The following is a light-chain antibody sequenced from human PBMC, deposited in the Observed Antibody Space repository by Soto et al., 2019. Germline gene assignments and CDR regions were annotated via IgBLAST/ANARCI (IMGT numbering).Light chain of an antibody. CDR1: QSVLSSSNNLNY. Sequence: DIVMTQSPDSLAVSLGERAAINCKSSQSVLSSSNNLNYLDWSQQKPGQPPKLLIYWASTRESGVPDRFSGSGSGTDFTLTISSLQAEDVAVYYCQQYYTTPAITFGQGTRLEIK. CDR2: WAS. CDR3: QQYYTTPAIT. V-gene: IGKV4-1*01. J-gene: IGKJ5*01.